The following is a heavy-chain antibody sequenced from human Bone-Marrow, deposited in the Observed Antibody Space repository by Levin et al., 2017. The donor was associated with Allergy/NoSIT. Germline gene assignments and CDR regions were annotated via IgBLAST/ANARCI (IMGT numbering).Heavy chain of an antibody. CDR1: GFSFSTFA. CDR3: GKGGYDFWNGYSMDV. Sequence: GGSLRLSCAASGFSFSTFAMTWVRQAPGKGLEWVSAISSSGRTYHADSVEGRFTISRDNSKNTVYLQMNSLRVEDTAVYYCGKGGYDFWNGYSMDVWGQGTTVTVSS. V-gene: IGHV3-23*01. D-gene: IGHD3-3*01. J-gene: IGHJ6*02. CDR2: ISSSGRT.